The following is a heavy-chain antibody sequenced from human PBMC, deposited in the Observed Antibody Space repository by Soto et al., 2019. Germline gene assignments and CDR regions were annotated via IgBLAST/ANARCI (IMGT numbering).Heavy chain of an antibody. D-gene: IGHD1-1*01. Sequence: SETLSLTCFVSGGSVSSTYYYWSWIRQPPGKGLEWIGYIYYSGRTDYKSSLKSRVTISLDPSTNQVSLKFNSVTAADTAVYYCERSGGRYWCQGTRVAVAS. CDR3: ERSGGRY. CDR1: GGSVSSTYYY. V-gene: IGHV4-61*01. J-gene: IGHJ4*02. CDR2: IYYSGRT.